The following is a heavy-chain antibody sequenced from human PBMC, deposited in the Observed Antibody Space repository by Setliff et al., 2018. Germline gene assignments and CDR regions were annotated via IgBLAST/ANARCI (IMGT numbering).Heavy chain of an antibody. CDR2: IHPWGGSSEST. CDR1: GASFSDYY. Sequence: SETLSLTCAVSGASFSDYYWTWIRQSPGKGPEWIGYIHPWGGSSESTNYSPSLKSRITISLDKSKSQFSLKLTSVTVADTAVYYCARGLHSGTYWGTRPLGLDYWGQGSLVTVSS. D-gene: IGHD1-26*01. J-gene: IGHJ4*02. V-gene: IGHV4-59*08. CDR3: ARGLHSGTYWGTRPLGLDY.